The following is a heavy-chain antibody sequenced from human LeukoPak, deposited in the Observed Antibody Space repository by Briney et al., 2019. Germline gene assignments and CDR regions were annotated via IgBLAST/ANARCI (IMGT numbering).Heavy chain of an antibody. CDR2: INPYSGGT. V-gene: IGHV1-2*02. Sequence: ASVKVSCKASGYTFTGYYIHWVRRAPGKGLEWMAWINPYSGGTNYAQKFQGRVTMTRDTSISTAYMEVRRLRSDDTAVYYCVRVRSYYESGGDFDYWGQGTLVTVSS. CDR1: GYTFTGYY. CDR3: VRVRSYYESGGDFDY. D-gene: IGHD3-22*01. J-gene: IGHJ4*02.